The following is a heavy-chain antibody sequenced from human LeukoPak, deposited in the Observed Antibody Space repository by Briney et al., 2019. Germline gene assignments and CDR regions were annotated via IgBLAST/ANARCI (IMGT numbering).Heavy chain of an antibody. J-gene: IGHJ5*02. V-gene: IGHV1-18*01. CDR2: ITPYNGNT. CDR3: ARGPHSSGWYWFDP. D-gene: IGHD6-19*01. Sequence: ASVKVSCKASGYTFIGYSISWVRQAPGHGLEWMGWITPYNGNTNYVQNFQGRVTMTTDTSTSTAYMELRSLRSEDTAVYYRARGPHSSGWYWFDPWGQGTLVTVSS. CDR1: GYTFIGYS.